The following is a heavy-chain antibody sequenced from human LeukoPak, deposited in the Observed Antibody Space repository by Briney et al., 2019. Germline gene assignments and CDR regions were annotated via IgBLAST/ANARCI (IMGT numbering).Heavy chain of an antibody. D-gene: IGHD6-13*01. CDR1: GFTFDDYA. CDR2: ISGDGTRT. CDR3: AKGAIASAGTQY. J-gene: IGHJ4*02. V-gene: IGHV3-43*02. Sequence: PGGSLRLSCAASGFTFDDYAMHWVRQAPGKGLEWVSFISGDGTRTYYADSAKGRFTISRDNSKNSLYLQVNSLRTEDTALYYCAKGAIASAGTQYWGQGTLVTVSS.